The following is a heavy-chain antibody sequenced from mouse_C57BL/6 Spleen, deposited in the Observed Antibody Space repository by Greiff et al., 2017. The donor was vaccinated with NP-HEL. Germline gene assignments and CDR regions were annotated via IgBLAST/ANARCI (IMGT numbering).Heavy chain of an antibody. CDR1: GFTFSDYY. V-gene: IGHV5-16*01. J-gene: IGHJ1*03. CDR3: ARDLALDWDFDV. Sequence: EVQRVESEGGLVQPGSSMKLSCTASGFTFSDYYMAWVRQVPDKGLEWVANINYDGSSTYYLDSLKSRFIISSDNAKNNLYLQMSSLKSEDTATDYCARDLALDWDFDVWGTGTTVTVSS. CDR2: INYDGSST.